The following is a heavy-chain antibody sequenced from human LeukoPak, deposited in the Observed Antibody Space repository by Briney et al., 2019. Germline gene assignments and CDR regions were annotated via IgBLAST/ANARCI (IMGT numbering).Heavy chain of an antibody. D-gene: IGHD5-18*01. Sequence: ASVKVSCKASGYTFTSYDINWVRKANGQGLEGMGWMNTNSGNTGYAQKFQGRVTMTRNTSISTAYMELSSLRSEDTAVYYCARGQEGYHGIWGQGTLVTVSS. V-gene: IGHV1-8*01. CDR2: MNTNSGNT. J-gene: IGHJ4*02. CDR3: ARGQEGYHGI. CDR1: GYTFTSYD.